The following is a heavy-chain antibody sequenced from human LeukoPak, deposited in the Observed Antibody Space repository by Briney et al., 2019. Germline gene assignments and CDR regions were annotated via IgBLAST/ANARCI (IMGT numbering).Heavy chain of an antibody. D-gene: IGHD1-26*01. J-gene: IGHJ6*02. Sequence: GSLRLSCAASGFTFSSYWMSWVRQAPGKGLEWVANIKQDGSEKYYVDSVKGRFTISRDNAKNSLYLQMNSLRAEDTAVYYCARVGVGATHDYYGMDVWGQGTTVTVSS. CDR3: ARVGVGATHDYYGMDV. CDR1: GFTFSSYW. V-gene: IGHV3-7*01. CDR2: IKQDGSEK.